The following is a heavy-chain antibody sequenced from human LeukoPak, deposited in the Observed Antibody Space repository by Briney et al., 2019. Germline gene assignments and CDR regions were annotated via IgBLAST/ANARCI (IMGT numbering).Heavy chain of an antibody. CDR2: ISYDGSNK. D-gene: IGHD3-22*01. V-gene: IGHV3-30*03. Sequence: PGRSLRLSCAASGFTFSSYGMHWVRQAPGKGLEWVAVISYDGSNKYYADSVKGRFTISRDNSKNTLYLQMNSLRAEDTAVYYCARGLPYYYDSSGHRDAFDIWGQGTMVTVSS. CDR1: GFTFSSYG. J-gene: IGHJ3*02. CDR3: ARGLPYYYDSSGHRDAFDI.